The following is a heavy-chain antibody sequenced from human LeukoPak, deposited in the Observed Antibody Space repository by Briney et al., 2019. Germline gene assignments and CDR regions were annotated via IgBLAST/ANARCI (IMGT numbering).Heavy chain of an antibody. J-gene: IGHJ5*02. V-gene: IGHV4-39*01. D-gene: IGHD2-2*01. CDR3: ARHGTEYCSSTSCANTLDP. Sequence: GSLRLSCAASGFTFSNYWMSWVRQAPGKGLEWIGSIYYSGSTYYNPSLKSRVTISVDTSKNQFSLKLSSVTAADTAVYYCARHGTEYCSSTSCANTLDPWGQGTLVTVSS. CDR1: GFTFSNYW. CDR2: IYYSGST.